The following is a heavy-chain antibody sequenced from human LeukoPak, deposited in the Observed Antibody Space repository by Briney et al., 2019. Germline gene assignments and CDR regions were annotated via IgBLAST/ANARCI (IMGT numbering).Heavy chain of an antibody. Sequence: PGGSLRLSCAASGFTFSSYWMHWVRHAPGKGLVWVSRINSDGSSTSYADSVKGRFTISRDNAKNTLYLQMNSLRAEDTAVYYCASDYDSSGYSYDAFDIWGQGTMVTVSS. V-gene: IGHV3-74*01. D-gene: IGHD3-22*01. J-gene: IGHJ3*02. CDR1: GFTFSSYW. CDR3: ASDYDSSGYSYDAFDI. CDR2: INSDGSST.